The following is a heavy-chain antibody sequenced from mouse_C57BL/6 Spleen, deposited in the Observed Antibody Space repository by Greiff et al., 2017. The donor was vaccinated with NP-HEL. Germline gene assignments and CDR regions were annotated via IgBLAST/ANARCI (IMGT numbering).Heavy chain of an antibody. J-gene: IGHJ1*03. CDR3: ARYYYGSSSTGGYFDV. CDR1: GYTFTDYY. Sequence: VQLQQSGAELVRPGASVKLSCKASGYTFTDYYINWVKQRPGQGLEWIARIYPGSGNTYYNEKFKGKATLTAEKSSSTAYMQLSSLTSEDSAVYFCARYYYGSSSTGGYFDVWGTGTTVTVSS. V-gene: IGHV1-76*01. D-gene: IGHD1-1*01. CDR2: IYPGSGNT.